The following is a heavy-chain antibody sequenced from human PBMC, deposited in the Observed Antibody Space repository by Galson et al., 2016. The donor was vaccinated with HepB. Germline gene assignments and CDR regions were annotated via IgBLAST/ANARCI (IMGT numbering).Heavy chain of an antibody. V-gene: IGHV3-48*01. Sequence: SLRLSCAASGFTFSSYSMNWVRQAPGKGLEWVSYISSSSSTIYHAHSVKGRFTISRDKAKNSLYLQMTSLRAEDTAVYYCARFDFNGMDVWGQGTTVTVSS. CDR3: ARFDFNGMDV. CDR2: ISSSSSTI. J-gene: IGHJ6*02. D-gene: IGHD3-9*01. CDR1: GFTFSSYS.